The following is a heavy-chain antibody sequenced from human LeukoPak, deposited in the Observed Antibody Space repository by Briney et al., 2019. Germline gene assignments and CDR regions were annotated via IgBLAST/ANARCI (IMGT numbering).Heavy chain of an antibody. J-gene: IGHJ3*02. CDR3: ARVHKQWLVVNDAFDI. Sequence: ASVKVSCKASGYSFTSYYMHWVRQAPGQGLEWMGFINPSGSSAAYAQKFQGRLTMTRDMFTSTAYMELSSLRSEDTAVYYCARVHKQWLVVNDAFDIWGQGTMVTVSS. V-gene: IGHV1-46*01. CDR2: INPSGSSA. D-gene: IGHD6-19*01. CDR1: GYSFTSYY.